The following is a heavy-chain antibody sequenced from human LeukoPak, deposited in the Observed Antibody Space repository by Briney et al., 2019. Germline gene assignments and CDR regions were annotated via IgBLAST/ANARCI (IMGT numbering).Heavy chain of an antibody. CDR3: AELGITMIGGV. D-gene: IGHD3-10*02. V-gene: IGHV3-21*01. Sequence: GGTLRLSCAASGFTFSSYGMSWVRQAPGKGLEWVSSISSSSRYIYYADSVKGRFTISRDNAKNSLYLQMNSLRAEDTAVYYCAELGITMIGGVWGKGTTVTISS. CDR1: GFTFSSYG. J-gene: IGHJ6*04. CDR2: ISSSSRYI.